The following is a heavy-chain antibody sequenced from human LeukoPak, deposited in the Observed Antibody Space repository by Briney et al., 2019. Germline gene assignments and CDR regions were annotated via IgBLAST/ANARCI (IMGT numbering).Heavy chain of an antibody. D-gene: IGHD6-13*01. CDR2: IKSETDGGTT. J-gene: IGHJ4*02. CDR1: GFTFKYEW. CDR3: TTYSSSWYYFDY. Sequence: GGSLRLSCAASGFTFKYEWMSWVRQAPGKGLEWVGRIKSETDGGTTGYAAPVKGRFTISRDDSKNTLYLQMDSLQTEDTAVYYCTTYSSSWYYFDYWGQGTLVTVSS. V-gene: IGHV3-15*01.